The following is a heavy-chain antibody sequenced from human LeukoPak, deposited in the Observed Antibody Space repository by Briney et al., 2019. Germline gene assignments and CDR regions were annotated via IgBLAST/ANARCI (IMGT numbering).Heavy chain of an antibody. V-gene: IGHV3-49*04. CDR3: CLYGRSVQRPHYMDV. J-gene: IGHJ6*03. CDR1: GFIFDDYA. Sequence: GGSLRLSCSGSGFIFDDYALNWVRQAPGKGLDWVGFIRSRAYGGTTEYAASVEDRFTVSRDDSKGVAYLQMNSLKTEDTAVYYCCLYGRSVQRPHYMDVWGKGTTVTVSS. CDR2: IRSRAYGGTT. D-gene: IGHD4-17*01.